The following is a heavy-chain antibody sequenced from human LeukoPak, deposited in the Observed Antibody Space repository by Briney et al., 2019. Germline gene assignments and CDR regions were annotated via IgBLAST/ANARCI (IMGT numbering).Heavy chain of an antibody. V-gene: IGHV3-30*18. D-gene: IGHD3-10*01. CDR2: ISYSGSNE. J-gene: IGHJ4*02. CDR1: GFTFRSYG. Sequence: GGSLRLSCAASGFTFRSYGMHWVRQAPGKGLEWVAVISYSGSNEYYADSVKGRFTISRDNSKNTLYLKMNSLRAEDTAVYYCAKDLGYGSGSSFDYWGQGTLVTVSS. CDR3: AKDLGYGSGSSFDY.